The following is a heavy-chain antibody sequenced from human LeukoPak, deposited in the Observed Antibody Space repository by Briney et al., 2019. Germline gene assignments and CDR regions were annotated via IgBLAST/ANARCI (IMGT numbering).Heavy chain of an antibody. V-gene: IGHV3-74*01. CDR3: AKVAVSTAGTWWFDT. CDR2: INSDGSST. Sequence: GGSLRLSCAASGFTFSSYWMHWVRQAPGKGLVWVSRINSDGSSTSYADSVKGRFTISRDNAKNTLYLQMNSLRADDTAVYYCAKVAVSTAGTWWFDTWGQGTLVTVSS. CDR1: GFTFSSYW. D-gene: IGHD6-13*01. J-gene: IGHJ5*02.